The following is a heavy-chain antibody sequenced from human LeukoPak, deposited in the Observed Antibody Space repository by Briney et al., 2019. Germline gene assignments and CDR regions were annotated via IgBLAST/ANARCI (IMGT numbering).Heavy chain of an antibody. J-gene: IGHJ4*02. V-gene: IGHV3-30*04. CDR3: ARGIQLWVYDSSGFDY. CDR1: GFTFSSYA. CDR2: ISYDGSNK. D-gene: IGHD3-22*01. Sequence: GGSLRLSCAASGFTFSSYAMHWVRQAPGKGLEWVAVISYDGSNKYYADSVKGRFTISRDNSKNTLYLQMNSLRAEDTAVYYCARGIQLWVYDSSGFDYWGQGTLVTVSS.